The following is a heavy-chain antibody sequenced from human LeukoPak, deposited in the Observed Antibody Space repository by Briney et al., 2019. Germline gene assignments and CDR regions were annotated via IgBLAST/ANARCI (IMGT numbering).Heavy chain of an antibody. CDR3: ARDRGDYHYSPYYFDY. D-gene: IGHD3-22*01. V-gene: IGHV1-69*01. Sequence: SVKVSCKASGGTFSSYAISWVRQAPGQGLEWMGGIIPIFGTANYAQKFQGRVTITADESTSTAYMELSSLRSEDTAVYYCARDRGDYHYSPYYFDYWGQGTLVTVSS. CDR1: GGTFSSYA. J-gene: IGHJ4*02. CDR2: IIPIFGTA.